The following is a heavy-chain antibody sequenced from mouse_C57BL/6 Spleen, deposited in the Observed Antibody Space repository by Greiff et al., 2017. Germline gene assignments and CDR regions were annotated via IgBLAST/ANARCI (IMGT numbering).Heavy chain of an antibody. J-gene: IGHJ1*03. CDR2: IYPGDGDT. CDR1: GYAFSSSW. V-gene: IGHV1-82*01. CDR3: ARGSHWYLGV. Sequence: VQLQQSGPELVKPGASVKISCKASGYAFSSSWMNWVKQRPGKGLEWIGRIYPGDGDTNYNGKFKGKATLTADKSYSTAYMQLSRLTSEVSAVYFCARGSHWYLGVWGTGTRLPVAS.